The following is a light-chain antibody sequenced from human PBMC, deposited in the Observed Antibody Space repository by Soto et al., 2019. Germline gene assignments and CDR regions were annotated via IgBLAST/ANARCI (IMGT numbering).Light chain of an antibody. J-gene: IGLJ1*01. CDR3: SSYTTLSPYV. Sequence: QSALTQPASVSGSPGQPITISCTGTSTDVGRYNYVSWYQQHPGKAPKLMIYDVANRPSGVSNRFSGSKSGITASLTVSGLQAEVYADYYCSSYTTLSPYVFGTGTKVTVL. CDR1: STDVGRYNY. V-gene: IGLV2-14*01. CDR2: DVA.